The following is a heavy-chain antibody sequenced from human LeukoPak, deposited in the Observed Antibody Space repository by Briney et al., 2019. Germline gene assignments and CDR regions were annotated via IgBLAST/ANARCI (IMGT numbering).Heavy chain of an antibody. D-gene: IGHD2-15*01. CDR1: GGTISSGSYY. CDR2: IYTSGST. J-gene: IGHJ4*02. Sequence: SETLSLTCTVSGGTISSGSYYWSWIGQPAGKGLEWIGRIYTSGSTNYNPPLKSRVTMSVDTSKNQFSLKLSYVTAADTAVYYCARDRDCSDGSCYSGFGYWGQGTLVTVSS. V-gene: IGHV4-61*02. CDR3: ARDRDCSDGSCYSGFGY.